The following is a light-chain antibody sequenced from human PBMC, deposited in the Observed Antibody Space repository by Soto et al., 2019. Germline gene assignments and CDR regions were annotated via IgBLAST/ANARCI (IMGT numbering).Light chain of an antibody. CDR1: SSDVGGHNY. CDR2: EVT. J-gene: IGLJ2*01. Sequence: QSALTQPPSASGSPGQSVTISCTGTSSDVGGHNYVSWYQQHPGKAPKVMIYEVTKRPSGVPDRFSASKSGNTASLTVSGLQSDDEADYYCSSFAGSDNFVVFGGGTKLTVL. V-gene: IGLV2-8*01. CDR3: SSFAGSDNFVV.